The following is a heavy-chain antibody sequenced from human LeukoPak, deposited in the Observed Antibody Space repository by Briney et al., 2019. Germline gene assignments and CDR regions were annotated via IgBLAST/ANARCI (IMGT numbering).Heavy chain of an antibody. V-gene: IGHV3-33*01. CDR1: GFTFSRYG. Sequence: GRSLRLSCGASGFTFSRYGMHGVRQAPGKGLERGAIIWYDGSNKYYADSVKGRFTISRDNSKNTLYLQMNSLRAEDTAVYYCARDSSTTVTGAFDIWGQGTMVTVSS. J-gene: IGHJ3*02. D-gene: IGHD4-17*01. CDR3: ARDSSTTVTGAFDI. CDR2: IWYDGSNK.